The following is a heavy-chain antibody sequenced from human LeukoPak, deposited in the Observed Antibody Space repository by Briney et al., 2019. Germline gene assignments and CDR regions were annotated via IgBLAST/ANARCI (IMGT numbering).Heavy chain of an antibody. CDR2: IYSGGST. J-gene: IGHJ4*02. V-gene: IGHV3-53*01. CDR3: ARDRDSGSSLFDY. CDR1: GFTVSSNY. D-gene: IGHD1-26*01. Sequence: GVSLRLSCAASGFTVSSNYMSWVRQAPGKGLEWVSVIYSGGSTYYADSVKGRFTISRDNSKNTLYLQMNSLRAEDTAVYYCARDRDSGSSLFDYWGQGTLVTVSS.